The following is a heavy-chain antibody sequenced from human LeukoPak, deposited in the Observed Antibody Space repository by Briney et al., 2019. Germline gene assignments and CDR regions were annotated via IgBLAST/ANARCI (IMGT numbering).Heavy chain of an antibody. CDR1: GGTFSSYA. Sequence: SVKVSCKASGGTFSSYAISWVRQAPGQGLEWMGRIIPIFGTANYAQKFQGRVTMTRDTSTSTVYMELSSLRSEDTAVYYCARGPYGDLTLYRFDPWGQGTLVTVSS. CDR2: IIPIFGTA. V-gene: IGHV1-69*05. D-gene: IGHD4-17*01. CDR3: ARGPYGDLTLYRFDP. J-gene: IGHJ5*02.